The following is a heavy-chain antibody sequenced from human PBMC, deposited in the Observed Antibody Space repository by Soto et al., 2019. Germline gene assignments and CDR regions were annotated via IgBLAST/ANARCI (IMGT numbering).Heavy chain of an antibody. CDR3: ARLHPSHAFNI. Sequence: PGESLKISCQGSGYNFTTYWINWVRQMPGKGLEWMGRIDPSDSYTDYSPSFQGHVTISADKSIRTAYVQWTNLQASDTAMYYCARLHPSHAFNIWGQGTMVTVSS. CDR2: IDPSDSYT. CDR1: GYNFTTYW. J-gene: IGHJ3*02. V-gene: IGHV5-10-1*01.